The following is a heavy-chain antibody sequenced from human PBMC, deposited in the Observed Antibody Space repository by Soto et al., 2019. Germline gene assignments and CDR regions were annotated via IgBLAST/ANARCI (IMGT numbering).Heavy chain of an antibody. CDR3: AGYSYGSRNYQGNLDY. D-gene: IGHD3-10*01. CDR2: IYHSGST. V-gene: IGHV4-4*02. J-gene: IGHJ4*02. Sequence: QVQLQESGPGLVKPSGTLSLACAVSGVSISSGNWWSWVRQPPGKGLEWIGEIYHSGSTNYNPSLKSRVYISVDKSQNQFSLKLRSVTAADAAVCYCAGYSYGSRNYQGNLDYWGQGPLGTVSS. CDR1: GVSISSGNW.